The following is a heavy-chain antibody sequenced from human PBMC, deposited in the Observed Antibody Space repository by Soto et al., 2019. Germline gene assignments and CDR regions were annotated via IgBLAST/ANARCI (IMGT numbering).Heavy chain of an antibody. Sequence: EVQLVESGGGLVQPGGSLRLSCAVSGFTFSGYWMHWVRQAPGKGLVWVSRINSDWSTTSYADSVKGRFTISRDNAKNTLYLQMDSLRAEDTAVYFCASAKIGDYFQVYWGQGTLVTVSS. D-gene: IGHD4-17*01. CDR2: INSDWSTT. V-gene: IGHV3-74*01. J-gene: IGHJ4*02. CDR3: ASAKIGDYFQVY. CDR1: GFTFSGYW.